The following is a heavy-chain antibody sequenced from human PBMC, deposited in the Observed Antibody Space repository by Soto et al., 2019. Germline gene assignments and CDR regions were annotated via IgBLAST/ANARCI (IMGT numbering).Heavy chain of an antibody. CDR3: ARGTIAMGDY. J-gene: IGHJ4*02. V-gene: IGHV3-74*01. D-gene: IGHD3-10*01. Sequence: EVQLVESGGGLVQPGGSLRLSCAASGFTFGSYWMHWVRQAPGKGPVWISRIDSDGSSTAYADSVKARFTVSRDNAKNRLYLQMNSLTDEDTAVYYCARGTIAMGDYWGQGTLVTVCS. CDR1: GFTFGSYW. CDR2: IDSDGSST.